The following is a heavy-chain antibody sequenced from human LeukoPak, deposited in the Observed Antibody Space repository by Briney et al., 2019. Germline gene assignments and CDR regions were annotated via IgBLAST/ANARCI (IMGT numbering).Heavy chain of an antibody. CDR1: GFTFSSYW. Sequence: AGESLRLSCAASGFTFSSYWMSWVRQAPGKGLEWVANIKQDGSEKYYVDSVKGRFTISRDNAKNSLYLQMNSLRAEDTAVYYCARDARYFDWLLSRYFDYWGQGTLVTVSS. V-gene: IGHV3-7*01. CDR2: IKQDGSEK. J-gene: IGHJ4*02. D-gene: IGHD3-9*01. CDR3: ARDARYFDWLLSRYFDY.